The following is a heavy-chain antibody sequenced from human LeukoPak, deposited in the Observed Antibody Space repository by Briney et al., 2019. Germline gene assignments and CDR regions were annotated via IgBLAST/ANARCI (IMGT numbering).Heavy chain of an antibody. CDR2: ISSSSSYI. J-gene: IGHJ3*02. V-gene: IGHV3-21*01. Sequence: PGGSLRLSCAASGFTVSSNYMSWVRQAPGKGLEWVSSISSSSSYIYYADSVKGRFTISRDNAKNSLYLQMNSLRAEDTAVYYCARGLGYDSSGYYYNRAHAFDIWGQGTMVTVSS. CDR1: GFTVSSNY. D-gene: IGHD3-22*01. CDR3: ARGLGYDSSGYYYNRAHAFDI.